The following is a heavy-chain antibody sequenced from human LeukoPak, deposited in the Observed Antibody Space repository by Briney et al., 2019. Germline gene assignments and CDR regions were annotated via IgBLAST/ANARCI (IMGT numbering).Heavy chain of an antibody. J-gene: IGHJ3*02. CDR2: ISSSSSTI. V-gene: IGHV3-48*04. D-gene: IGHD5-12*01. CDR3: ARASYSGYDPYDPPLGHAFDI. CDR1: GFTFSSHS. Sequence: GGSLRLSCAASGFTFSSHSMNWVRQAPGKGLEWVSYISSSSSTIYYADSVKGRFTISRDNAKNSLYLQMNSLRAEDTAVYYCARASYSGYDPYDPPLGHAFDIWGQGTMVTVSS.